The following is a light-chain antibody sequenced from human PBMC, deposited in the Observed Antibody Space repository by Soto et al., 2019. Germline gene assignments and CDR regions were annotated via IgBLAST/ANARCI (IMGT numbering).Light chain of an antibody. V-gene: IGLV2-14*01. Sequence: QSDLTQPASVSGSPGQSITISCTGTISDVGGYNYVSWYQQHPGKGPKLMIYEVSHRPSGISNRFSGSKSGNTASLTISGLQAEDEADYYCSSYTRSSPFVFGAGTKLTVL. CDR3: SSYTRSSPFV. J-gene: IGLJ1*01. CDR1: ISDVGGYNY. CDR2: EVS.